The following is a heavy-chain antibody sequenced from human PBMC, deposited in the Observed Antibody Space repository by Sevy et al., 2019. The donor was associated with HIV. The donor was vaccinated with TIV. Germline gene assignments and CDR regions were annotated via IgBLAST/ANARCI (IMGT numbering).Heavy chain of an antibody. CDR3: TREDIVLGEDNYYGMDV. Sequence: GGSLRLSCVVSGFSVSSNYMSWVRQAPGKGLEWVSNIYSDGRTYYEDSVRGRFTISRDTSKNTVYLEMKSRRAEDTAVYYCTREDIVLGEDNYYGMDVWGHGTTVTVSS. CDR1: GFSVSSNY. J-gene: IGHJ6*02. CDR2: IYSDGRT. V-gene: IGHV3-53*01. D-gene: IGHD2-15*01.